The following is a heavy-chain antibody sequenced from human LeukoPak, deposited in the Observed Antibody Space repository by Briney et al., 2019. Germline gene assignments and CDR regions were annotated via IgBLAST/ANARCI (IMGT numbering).Heavy chain of an antibody. CDR2: IYSSGST. CDR1: GGPISNYF. CDR3: ARRPTGDPKFDY. D-gene: IGHD7-27*01. Sequence: SGTLSLTFSGSGGPISNYFWSWIRQPPGKGPGWIGYIYSSGSTYYNPSLKSRVTISVDTSKNRFSLKLSTVTAADTAVYYCARRPTGDPKFDYWGQGTLVTVSS. V-gene: IGHV4-59*08. J-gene: IGHJ4*02.